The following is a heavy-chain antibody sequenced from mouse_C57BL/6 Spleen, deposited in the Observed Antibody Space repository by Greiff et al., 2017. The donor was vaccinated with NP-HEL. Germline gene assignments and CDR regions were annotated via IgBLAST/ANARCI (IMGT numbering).Heavy chain of an antibody. CDR3: ARSGVTRAMDY. CDR2: IYPRSGNT. D-gene: IGHD2-1*01. V-gene: IGHV1-81*01. Sequence: VKLMESGAELARPGASVKLSCKASGYTFTSYGISWVKQRTGQGLEWIGEIYPRSGNTYYNEKFKGKATLTADKSSSTAYMELRSLTSEDSAVYFCARSGVTRAMDYWGQGTSVTVSS. CDR1: GYTFTSYG. J-gene: IGHJ4*01.